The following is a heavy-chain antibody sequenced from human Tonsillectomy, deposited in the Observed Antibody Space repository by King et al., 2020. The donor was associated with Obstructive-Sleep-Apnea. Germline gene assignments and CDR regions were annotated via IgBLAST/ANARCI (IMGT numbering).Heavy chain of an antibody. CDR2: IFYSGST. V-gene: IGHV4-31*03. Sequence: VQLQESGPGLVKPSQTLSLTCTVSGGSISSGDYYWSWIRQHPGKGLEWIGYIFYSGSTYYNPSLKSRVIISVDTSKKQFSLKLSSVTAADTAVYYCARANMLTGYAPNWFDPWGQGTLVTVSS. CDR1: GGSISSGDYY. CDR3: ARANMLTGYAPNWFDP. J-gene: IGHJ5*02. D-gene: IGHD3-9*01.